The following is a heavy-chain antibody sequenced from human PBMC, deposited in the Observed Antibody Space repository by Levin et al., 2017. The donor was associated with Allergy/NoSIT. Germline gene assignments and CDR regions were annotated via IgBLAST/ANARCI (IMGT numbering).Heavy chain of an antibody. CDR2: IVVGSGNT. CDR1: GFTFTSSA. CDR3: AAVVPAAAYPFDY. J-gene: IGHJ4*02. Sequence: KISCKASGFTFTSSAVQWVRQARGQRLEWIGWIVVGSGNTNYAQKFQERVTITRDMSTSTAYMELSSLRSEDTAVYYCAAVVPAAAYPFDYWGQGTLVTVSS. D-gene: IGHD2-2*01. V-gene: IGHV1-58*01.